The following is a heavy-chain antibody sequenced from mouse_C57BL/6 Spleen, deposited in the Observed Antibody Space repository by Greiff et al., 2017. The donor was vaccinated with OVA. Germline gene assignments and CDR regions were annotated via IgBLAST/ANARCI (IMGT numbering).Heavy chain of an antibody. Sequence: QVQLQQSGAELVRPGTSVKMSCKASGYTFTNYWIGWAKQRPGHGLEWIGDIYPGGGYTNYNEKFKGKATLTADKSSSTAYMQFSSLTSEDSAIYYCAREGYDGYTRFAYWGQGTLVTVSA. V-gene: IGHV1-63*01. D-gene: IGHD2-3*01. CDR1: GYTFTNYW. CDR2: IYPGGGYT. CDR3: AREGYDGYTRFAY. J-gene: IGHJ3*01.